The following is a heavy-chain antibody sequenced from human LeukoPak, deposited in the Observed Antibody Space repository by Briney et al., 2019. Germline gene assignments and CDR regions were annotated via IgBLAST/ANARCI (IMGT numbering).Heavy chain of an antibody. D-gene: IGHD3-22*01. Sequence: GGSLRLSCAASGITLSTYGMGWVRQAPVKGLEWVSAITGGGDTTYYADSVKGRFTISRDNSKNTLFLQMNSLRADDTAVYYYVRTSGYLAYWGQGTLVTVSS. CDR2: ITGGGDTT. CDR3: VRTSGYLAY. J-gene: IGHJ4*02. CDR1: GITLSTYG. V-gene: IGHV3-23*01.